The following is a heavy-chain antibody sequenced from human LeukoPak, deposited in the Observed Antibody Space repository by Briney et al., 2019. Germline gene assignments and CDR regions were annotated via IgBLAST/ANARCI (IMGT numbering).Heavy chain of an antibody. CDR3: ASVAAAGTGGGQRWFDP. V-gene: IGHV1-2*02. J-gene: IGHJ5*02. Sequence: ASVKVSCKASGYTFTAYYIHWVRQAPGQRLEWMGWVSPNNGGTNYAQKFQGRVTMTRDTSISTLYMDLNSLRSDDTAVYYCASVAAAGTGGGQRWFDPWGQGTLVTVSS. CDR1: GYTFTAYY. D-gene: IGHD6-13*01. CDR2: VSPNNGGT.